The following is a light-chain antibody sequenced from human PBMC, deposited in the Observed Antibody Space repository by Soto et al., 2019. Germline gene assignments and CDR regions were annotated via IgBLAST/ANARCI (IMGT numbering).Light chain of an antibody. J-gene: IGKJ5*01. CDR2: SAS. CDR1: QTIGTW. Sequence: DIQMTQSPSSLSASVGDTVTITCRASQTIGTWLAWYQQKPAKAPKLLIYSASDLQSGVPSRFSGSGSGTEFTLTISSLQPEDFGTYYCQEYNAYSMTFGQGTRLEIK. CDR3: QEYNAYSMT. V-gene: IGKV1-5*01.